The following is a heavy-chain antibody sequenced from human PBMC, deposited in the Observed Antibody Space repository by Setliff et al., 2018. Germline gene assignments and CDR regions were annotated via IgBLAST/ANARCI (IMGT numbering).Heavy chain of an antibody. CDR2: INAGNGNT. Sequence: ASVKVSCKASGYTYTSYAMHWVRQAPGQRLEWMGWINAGNGNTKYSQKFQGRVTITRDTSASTAYMELSSLRSEDTAVYYCARSPPTSTYYDFWSGYSYYFDYWGQGTLVTVSS. V-gene: IGHV1-3*01. D-gene: IGHD3-3*01. J-gene: IGHJ4*02. CDR3: ARSPPTSTYYDFWSGYSYYFDY. CDR1: GYTYTSYA.